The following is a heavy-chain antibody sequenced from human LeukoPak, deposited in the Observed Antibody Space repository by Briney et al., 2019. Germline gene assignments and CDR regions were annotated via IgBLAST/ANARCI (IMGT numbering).Heavy chain of an antibody. CDR3: DGADF. CDR2: ISDSGGRT. Sequence: GGSLRLSCAASGFTFSSFAMSWARQAPGKGLEWVSTISDSGGRTHHADSVKGRFIISRDNSKSTLYLQMNSLRPEDTAVYYCDGADFWGQGTLVTVSS. V-gene: IGHV3-23*01. J-gene: IGHJ4*02. CDR1: GFTFSSFA. D-gene: IGHD3-16*01.